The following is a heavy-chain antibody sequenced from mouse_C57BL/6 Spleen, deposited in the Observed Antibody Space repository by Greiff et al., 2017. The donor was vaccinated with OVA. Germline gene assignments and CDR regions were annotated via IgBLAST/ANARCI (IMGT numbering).Heavy chain of an antibody. D-gene: IGHD3-3*01. CDR3: ASWDRDYCDY. CDR1: GYTFTDYY. J-gene: IGHJ2*01. V-gene: IGHV1-26*01. CDR2: INPNNGGT. Sequence: VQLQQSGPELVKPGASVKISCKASGYTFTDYYMNWVKQSHGKSLEWIGDINPNNGGTSYNQKFKGKATLTVDKSSSTAYMELRSLTSEDSAVYYCASWDRDYCDYWGQGTTLTVSS.